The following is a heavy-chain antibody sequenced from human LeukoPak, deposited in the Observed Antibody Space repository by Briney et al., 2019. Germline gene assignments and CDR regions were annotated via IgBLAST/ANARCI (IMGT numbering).Heavy chain of an antibody. J-gene: IGHJ4*02. D-gene: IGHD6-19*01. CDR1: GFTFSDYY. CDR2: IYYSGST. V-gene: IGHV4-39*01. Sequence: PGGSLRLSCAVSGFTFSDYYMSWIRQPPGKGLEWIGSIYYSGSTYYNPSLKSRVTISVDTSKNQFSLKLSSVTAADTAVYYCARRAVAGKDYWGQGTLVTVSS. CDR3: ARRAVAGKDY.